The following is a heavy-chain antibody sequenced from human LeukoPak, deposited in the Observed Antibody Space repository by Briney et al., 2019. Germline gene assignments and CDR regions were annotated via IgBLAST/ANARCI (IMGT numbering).Heavy chain of an antibody. CDR3: ARGVEPLAANTLAY. CDR2: IYSDSNT. V-gene: IGHV3-53*01. Sequence: GGSLRLSCAASGFTVITNDMTWVRQAPGKGLEWVSVIYSDSNTKYADSVQGRFTISRDNSKNTLYLEMNSLSPDDTAVYYCARGVEPLAANTLAYWGQGTLVTVSS. J-gene: IGHJ4*02. D-gene: IGHD1-14*01. CDR1: GFTVITND.